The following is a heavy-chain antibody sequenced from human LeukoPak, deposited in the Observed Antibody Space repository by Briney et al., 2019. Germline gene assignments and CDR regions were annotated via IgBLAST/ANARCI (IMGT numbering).Heavy chain of an antibody. CDR1: GYTFTSYG. V-gene: IGHV1-18*01. J-gene: IGHJ5*02. D-gene: IGHD4-23*01. Sequence: ASVKASCKASGYTFTSYGISWVRQAPGQGLEWMGWISAYNGNTNYTQKLQGRVTMTTDTSTSTAYMELRSLRSDDTAVYYCARAVVPGGWFDPWGQGTLVTVSS. CDR2: ISAYNGNT. CDR3: ARAVVPGGWFDP.